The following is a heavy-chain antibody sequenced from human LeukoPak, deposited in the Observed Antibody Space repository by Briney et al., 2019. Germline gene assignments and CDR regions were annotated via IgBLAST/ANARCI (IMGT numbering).Heavy chain of an antibody. J-gene: IGHJ4*02. CDR3: AAGYCSGGSCYRDFDY. D-gene: IGHD2-15*01. Sequence: SVKVSCKASGFTFTSSAVQWVRQARGQRLEWIGWIVVGSGNTNYAQKFQERVTITRDMSTSTAYMELSGLRSEDTAVYYCAAGYCSGGSCYRDFDYWGQGTLVTVSS. CDR2: IVVGSGNT. V-gene: IGHV1-58*01. CDR1: GFTFTSSA.